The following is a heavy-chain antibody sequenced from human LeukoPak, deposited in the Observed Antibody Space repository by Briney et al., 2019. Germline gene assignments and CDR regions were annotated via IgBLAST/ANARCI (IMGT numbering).Heavy chain of an antibody. V-gene: IGHV3-7*01. J-gene: IGHJ4*02. D-gene: IGHD3-3*01. CDR3: ARHYDFWSGYPFDY. Sequence: GGSLRLSCAASGFSFSSYWLSWVRKAPGKGLEWVANIKQDGREKYYVDSVKGRFTISRDNAKNSLFLQMNTLRAEDTAVYYCARHYDFWSGYPFDYWGQGTLVTVSS. CDR2: IKQDGREK. CDR1: GFSFSSYW.